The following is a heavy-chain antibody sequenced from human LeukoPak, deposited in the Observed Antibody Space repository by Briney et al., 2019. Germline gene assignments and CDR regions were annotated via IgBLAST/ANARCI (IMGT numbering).Heavy chain of an antibody. Sequence: SETLSLTCTVSGGSISSSSYYWGWIRQPPGKGLEWIGSIYYSGSTYYNPSLKSRVTISVDTSKNQFSLKLSSVTAADTAVYYCARVVVVTAKWFDYWGQGTLVTVSS. V-gene: IGHV4-39*07. J-gene: IGHJ4*02. CDR1: GGSISSSSYY. D-gene: IGHD2-21*02. CDR3: ARVVVVTAKWFDY. CDR2: IYYSGST.